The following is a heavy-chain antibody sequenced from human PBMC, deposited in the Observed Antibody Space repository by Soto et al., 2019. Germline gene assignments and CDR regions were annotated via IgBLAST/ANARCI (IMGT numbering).Heavy chain of an antibody. Sequence: SATLSLTCTVSGGSISSYYWSWLWQPPGKGLEWIGYIYYSGSTNYNPSLKSRVTISVDTSKNQFSLKLSSVTAADTAVYYCARDFWSGYYTNNWFDPWGQGTLVTVS. CDR1: GGSISSYY. J-gene: IGHJ5*02. CDR2: IYYSGST. D-gene: IGHD3-3*01. V-gene: IGHV4-59*01. CDR3: ARDFWSGYYTNNWFDP.